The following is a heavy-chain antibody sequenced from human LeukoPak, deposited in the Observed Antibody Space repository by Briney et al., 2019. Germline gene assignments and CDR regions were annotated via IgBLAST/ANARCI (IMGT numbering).Heavy chain of an antibody. CDR3: ARDLPGKGHSSSWHYAFDI. CDR2: ISAYNGNT. CDR1: GYTFTSYG. J-gene: IGHJ3*02. Sequence: ASVKVSCKASGYTFTSYGISWVRQAPGQGLEWMGWISAYNGNTNYAQKLQGRVTMTTDTSTSTAYMELRSLRSDDTAVYYCARDLPGKGHSSSWHYAFDIWGQGTMVTVSS. D-gene: IGHD6-13*01. V-gene: IGHV1-18*01.